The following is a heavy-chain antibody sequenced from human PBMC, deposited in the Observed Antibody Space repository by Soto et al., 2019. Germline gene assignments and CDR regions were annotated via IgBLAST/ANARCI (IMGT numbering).Heavy chain of an antibody. CDR1: GYRFTSSW. D-gene: IGHD1-1*01. CDR3: ARLPGIVAPGTVFLDD. Sequence: GESLKISCKASGYRFTSSWIGWVRQMPGKGLEWMGIIYPGDSDTRYRPSFQGQVTISADKSSSTAYLQWNSLQASDTAMYYCARLPGIVAPGTVFLDDWGQGTMVTVSS. J-gene: IGHJ4*02. V-gene: IGHV5-51*01. CDR2: IYPGDSDT.